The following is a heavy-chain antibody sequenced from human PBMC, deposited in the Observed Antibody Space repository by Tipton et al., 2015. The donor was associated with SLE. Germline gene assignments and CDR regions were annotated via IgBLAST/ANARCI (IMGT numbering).Heavy chain of an antibody. D-gene: IGHD3-22*01. J-gene: IGHJ3*02. Sequence: SLRLSCAASGFSVSSNYMSWVRQAPGKGLEWVSFIYSGGSTNYADSVKDRFTISRDNSKNTLDLQMNSLRAEDTALYYCASTYHYDTSGWPDVFDIWGQGTVVTVSS. V-gene: IGHV3-66*01. CDR1: GFSVSSNY. CDR3: ASTYHYDTSGWPDVFDI. CDR2: IYSGGST.